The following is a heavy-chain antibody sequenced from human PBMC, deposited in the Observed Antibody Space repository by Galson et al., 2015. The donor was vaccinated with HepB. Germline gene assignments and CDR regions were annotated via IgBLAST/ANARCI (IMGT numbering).Heavy chain of an antibody. D-gene: IGHD1-26*01. V-gene: IGHV3-30-3*01. Sequence: SLRLSCAASGFTFNGYAMHWVRQAPGKGLEWVAVISYGGSNKYYADSVKGRFTISRDNSKNTLYLQMNSLRVEDTAVYYCARDRSRNQWELLPFDYWGQGTLVTVSS. CDR1: GFTFNGYA. CDR3: ARDRSRNQWELLPFDY. CDR2: ISYGGSNK. J-gene: IGHJ4*02.